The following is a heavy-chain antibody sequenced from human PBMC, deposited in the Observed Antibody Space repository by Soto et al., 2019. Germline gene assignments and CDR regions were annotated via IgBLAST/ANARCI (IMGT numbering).Heavy chain of an antibody. CDR2: ISSSAGTI. D-gene: IGHD6-13*01. V-gene: IGHV3-11*01. J-gene: IGHJ4*02. CDR3: ARAMYSSTTDFEY. CDR1: GPTPNAYY. Sequence: GGVLKLSLGASGPTPNAYYMTSVRQAPGKGLEWVSYISSSAGTISYADSVKGRFTISRDNAKNSLYLQMNSLRAEDTAVYYCARAMYSSTTDFEYWGQGTLVTASA.